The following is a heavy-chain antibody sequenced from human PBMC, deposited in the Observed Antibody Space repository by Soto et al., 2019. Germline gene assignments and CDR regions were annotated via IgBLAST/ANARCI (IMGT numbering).Heavy chain of an antibody. J-gene: IGHJ4*02. CDR2: IDNSGDRT. CDR3: AKKTGGPWPIDD. V-gene: IGHV3-23*01. D-gene: IGHD2-15*01. CDR1: GFTFNNYA. Sequence: PGGSLRLSCAASGFTFNNYAMIWVRQAPGKGLEWVSSIDNSGDRTYYADFVKGRFTISRDNSRNTLDLQMTSLRVEDTAVYYCAKKTGGPWPIDDWGQGTLVTVSS.